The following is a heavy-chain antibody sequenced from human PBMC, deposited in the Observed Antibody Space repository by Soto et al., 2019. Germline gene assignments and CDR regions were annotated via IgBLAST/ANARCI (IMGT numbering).Heavy chain of an antibody. CDR2: INPSGGST. CDR3: AAGMTTVTIFDY. CDR1: GYTFTSYY. Sequence: QVQLVQSGAEVKKPGASVKVSCKASGYTFTSYYMHWVRQAPGQGLEWMGIINPSGGSTSYAQKFRGRVTMTRDTSTSTVYMELSSLRSEDTAVYYCAAGMTTVTIFDYWGQGTLVTVSS. V-gene: IGHV1-46*01. D-gene: IGHD4-4*01. J-gene: IGHJ4*02.